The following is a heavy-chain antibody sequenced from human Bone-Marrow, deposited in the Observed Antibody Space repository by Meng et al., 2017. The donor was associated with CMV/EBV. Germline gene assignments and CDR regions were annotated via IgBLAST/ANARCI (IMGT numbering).Heavy chain of an antibody. J-gene: IGHJ4*02. D-gene: IGHD6-19*01. CDR2: ISAYNGNT. CDR3: AKDSSSSGWYSGLDD. CDR1: GYTFTSYG. Sequence: ASVKVSCKASGYTFTSYGISWVRQAPGQGLEWMGWISAYNGNTNYAQKLQGRVTMTTDTSTSTAYMELTSLRSDDTAVYYCAKDSSSSGWYSGLDDWGQGTLVTVSS. V-gene: IGHV1-18*01.